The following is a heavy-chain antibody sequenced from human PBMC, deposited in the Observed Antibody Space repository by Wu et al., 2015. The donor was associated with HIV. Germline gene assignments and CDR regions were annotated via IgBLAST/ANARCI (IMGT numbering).Heavy chain of an antibody. CDR2: INPSGGNT. J-gene: IGHJ3*02. Sequence: QVQLVQSGAEVKNPGASVKISCKASGYSFTSYYIHWVRQAPGQGLEWMGIINPSGGNTSYPQKFQGRVTMTRDTSTNTLYMELSSLRSEDTAVYYCARMCCLIAAAGHDAFDIWGQGTMVTVSS. CDR3: ARMCCLIAAAGHDAFDI. CDR1: GYSFTSYY. V-gene: IGHV1-46*01. D-gene: IGHD6-13*01.